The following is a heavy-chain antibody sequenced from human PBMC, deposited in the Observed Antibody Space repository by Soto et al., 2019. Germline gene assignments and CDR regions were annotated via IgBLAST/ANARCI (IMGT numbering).Heavy chain of an antibody. J-gene: IGHJ4*02. V-gene: IGHV3-33*01. CDR3: ARDPGELRFLEWPDRFDY. Sequence: QVQLVESGGGVVQPGRSLRLSCAASGFTFSSYGMHWVRQAPGKGLEWVAVIWYGGSNKYYADSVKGRFTISRDNSKNTLYLQMNSLRAEDTAVYYCARDPGELRFLEWPDRFDYWGQGTLVTVSS. CDR1: GFTFSSYG. D-gene: IGHD3-3*01. CDR2: IWYGGSNK.